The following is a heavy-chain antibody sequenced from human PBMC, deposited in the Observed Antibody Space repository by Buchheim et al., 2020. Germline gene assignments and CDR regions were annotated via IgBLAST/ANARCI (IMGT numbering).Heavy chain of an antibody. J-gene: IGHJ4*02. Sequence: EVQLVESGGGLVQPGGSLRLSCEVSGFNFRDFWMNWVRQVPGKGLECVAHINQDGSQKYSADSVRGRFIISRDNTKNSLYLQMNSLRAEDTAIYYCARDGTAPGLYFDNWGRGIL. CDR3: ARDGTAPGLYFDN. CDR2: INQDGSQK. D-gene: IGHD1-26*01. V-gene: IGHV3-7*01. CDR1: GFNFRDFW.